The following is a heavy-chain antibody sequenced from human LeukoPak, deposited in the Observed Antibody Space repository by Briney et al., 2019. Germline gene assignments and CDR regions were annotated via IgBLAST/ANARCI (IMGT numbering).Heavy chain of an antibody. CDR3: AKDEIPQWLGRGYFDY. Sequence: GGSLRLSCAGSGFTFSSHAMSWVRQAPGKGLEWVSGISGSGGSTYYADSVKGRFTISRDNSKNTLYLQMNSLRAEDTAVYYCAKDEIPQWLGRGYFDYWGQGTLVTVSS. D-gene: IGHD6-19*01. V-gene: IGHV3-23*01. CDR2: ISGSGGST. J-gene: IGHJ4*02. CDR1: GFTFSSHA.